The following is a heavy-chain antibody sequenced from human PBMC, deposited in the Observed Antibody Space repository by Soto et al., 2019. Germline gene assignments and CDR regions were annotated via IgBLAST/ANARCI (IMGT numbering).Heavy chain of an antibody. CDR3: VRDPAGHGMDV. D-gene: IGHD3-10*01. V-gene: IGHV3-13*01. J-gene: IGHJ6*02. CDR1: GFTFSSYD. CDR2: IGIRGDT. Sequence: EVQLVESGGELVQPGGSLRLSCAASGFTFSSYDMQWVRQVTGKGLEWVSSIGIRGDTYYAASVKGRFTISRENAKKSLYLQMSSLRAGDTAVYYCVRDPAGHGMDVWGRGTTVTVSS.